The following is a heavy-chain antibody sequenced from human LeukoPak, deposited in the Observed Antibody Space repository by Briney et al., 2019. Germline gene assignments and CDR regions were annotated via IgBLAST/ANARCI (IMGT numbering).Heavy chain of an antibody. CDR1: GGSISSGSYY. CDR2: IYYSGST. V-gene: IGHV4-61*10. CDR3: ARAPPYSSSWYFAFDI. J-gene: IGHJ3*02. D-gene: IGHD6-13*01. Sequence: SETLSLTCTVSGGSISSGSYYWSWIRQPAGKGLEWIGYIYYSGSTNYNPSLKSRVTISVDTSKNQFSLKLSSVTAADTAVYYCARAPPYSSSWYFAFDIWGQGTMVTVSS.